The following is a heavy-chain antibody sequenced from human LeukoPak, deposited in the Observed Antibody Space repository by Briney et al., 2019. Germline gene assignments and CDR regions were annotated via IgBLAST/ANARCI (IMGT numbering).Heavy chain of an antibody. Sequence: PGRSLRLSRAASGSTFGNHGTHSASLHPGNWRGWVLFIWTDGLNNYYTDSVKGRFTVSINNSKNTVNLQMNSQRTEDTAVYYCAKDCDTSGHYSWFDPWGQGTLVTVSS. CDR3: AKDCDTSGHYSWFDP. CDR1: GSTFGNHG. V-gene: IGHV3-33*06. CDR2: IWTDGLNN. J-gene: IGHJ5*02. D-gene: IGHD3-22*01.